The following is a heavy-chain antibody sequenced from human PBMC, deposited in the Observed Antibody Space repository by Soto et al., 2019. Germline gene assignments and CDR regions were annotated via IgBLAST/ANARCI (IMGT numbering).Heavy chain of an antibody. CDR1: GFTFSNYW. CDR3: ARWTTVNH. CDR2: INGDGSST. Sequence: PGGSLRLSCAASGFTFSNYWMHWVRQAPGKGLVWVSRINGDGSSTSYADSVKGRFTISRDNAKNILYLQMNSLRAEDTAVDYCARWTTVNHWGQGTLVTVSS. V-gene: IGHV3-74*01. D-gene: IGHD4-17*01. J-gene: IGHJ4*02.